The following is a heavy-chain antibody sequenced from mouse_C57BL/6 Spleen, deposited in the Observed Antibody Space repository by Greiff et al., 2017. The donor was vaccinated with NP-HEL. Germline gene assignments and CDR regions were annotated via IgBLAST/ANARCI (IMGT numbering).Heavy chain of an antibody. V-gene: IGHV14-4*01. CDR1: GFNITDDY. Sequence: EVQLQQSGAELVRPGASVKLSCTASGFNITDDYMHWVKQRPEQGLEWIGWIDPENGDTEYASKFQGKATITADTSSNAAYLQLSSLTSEDTAVYYCTTYYSNLDCWGQGTTLTVSS. D-gene: IGHD2-5*01. CDR3: TTYYSNLDC. J-gene: IGHJ2*01. CDR2: IDPENGDT.